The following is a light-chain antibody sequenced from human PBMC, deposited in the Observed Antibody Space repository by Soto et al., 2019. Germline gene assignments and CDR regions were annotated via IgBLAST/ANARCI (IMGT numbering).Light chain of an antibody. CDR1: QSVLYSSNNKNY. V-gene: IGKV4-1*01. CDR2: WAS. J-gene: IGKJ2*01. CDR3: QQYYATPYT. Sequence: DIVMTQSPDSLAVSLGERATVICKSSQSVLYSSNNKNYLAWYQQKPGQPPKLLIYWASTRESGVPDRFSGSGSGTDFTLTISSLHAEDVAVYYCQQYYATPYTYGQGTRLEVK.